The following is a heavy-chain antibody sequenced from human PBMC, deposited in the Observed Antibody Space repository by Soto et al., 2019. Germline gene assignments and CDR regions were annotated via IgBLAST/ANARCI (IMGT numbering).Heavy chain of an antibody. CDR1: NETLTTYG. D-gene: IGHD6-6*01. CDR2: VSGYSGHS. CDR3: ARDSSSSGYYSGMDV. Sequence: QVHLVQSGAEVKKPGASVKVSCKASNETLTTYGISWVRQAPGQGLEWMGWVSGYSGHSSSAQEFQDRVIMTTDTSTNTAYMELRSLTSDESAVYFCARDSSSSGYYSGMDVWGQGTTVTVYS. V-gene: IGHV1-18*01. J-gene: IGHJ6*02.